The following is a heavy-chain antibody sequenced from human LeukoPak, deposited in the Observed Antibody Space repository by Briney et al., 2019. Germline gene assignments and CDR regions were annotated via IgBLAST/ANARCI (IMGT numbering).Heavy chain of an antibody. D-gene: IGHD3-22*01. Sequence: GGSLRLSCAASGFTFSSYWMHWVRQAPGKGLVWVSRINSDGSSTSYADSVKGRFTISRDNAKNSLYLQMNSLRVEDTAVYYCVSWAGKYYETSDYYLPPANSWGQGTLVTVSS. CDR2: INSDGSST. J-gene: IGHJ4*02. CDR1: GFTFSSYW. V-gene: IGHV3-74*01. CDR3: VSWAGKYYETSDYYLPPANS.